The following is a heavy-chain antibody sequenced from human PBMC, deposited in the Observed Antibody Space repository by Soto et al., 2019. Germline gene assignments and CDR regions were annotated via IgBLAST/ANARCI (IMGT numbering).Heavy chain of an antibody. D-gene: IGHD6-13*01. Sequence: SVKVSCKASGGTFSSYAISWVRQAPGQGLEWMGGIIPIFGTANYAQKFQGRVTITADESTSTAYMELSSLRSEDTAVYYCARDAYLYSSSWYVHWGQGTLVTVSS. CDR2: IIPIFGTA. J-gene: IGHJ5*02. CDR3: ARDAYLYSSSWYVH. CDR1: GGTFSSYA. V-gene: IGHV1-69*13.